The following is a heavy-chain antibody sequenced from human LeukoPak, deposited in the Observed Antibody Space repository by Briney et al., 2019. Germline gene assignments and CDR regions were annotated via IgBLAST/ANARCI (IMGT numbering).Heavy chain of an antibody. CDR3: AKYEDFWSGYYDY. CDR2: ISGSGGST. D-gene: IGHD3-3*01. Sequence: GGSLRLSCAASGFTVSSNYMSWVRQAPGKGLEWVSAISGSGGSTYYADSVKGRFTISRDNSKNTLYLQMNSLRAEDTAVYYCAKYEDFWSGYYDYWGQGTLVTVSS. V-gene: IGHV3-23*01. CDR1: GFTVSSNY. J-gene: IGHJ4*02.